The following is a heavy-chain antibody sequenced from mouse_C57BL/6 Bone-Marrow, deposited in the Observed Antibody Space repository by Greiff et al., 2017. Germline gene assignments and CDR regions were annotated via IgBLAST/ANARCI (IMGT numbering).Heavy chain of an antibody. V-gene: IGHV5-16*01. J-gene: IGHJ4*01. Sequence: DVQLVESEGGLVQPGSSMKLSCTASGFTFSDYYMAWVRQVPEKGLEWVANINYDGSSTYYLDSLKSRFIISRDNAKNILYLQMGSLKSKDTATYYCARDPRGGGAMDYWGQGTSVTVSS. CDR3: ARDPRGGGAMDY. CDR1: GFTFSDYY. CDR2: INYDGSST. D-gene: IGHD3-1*01.